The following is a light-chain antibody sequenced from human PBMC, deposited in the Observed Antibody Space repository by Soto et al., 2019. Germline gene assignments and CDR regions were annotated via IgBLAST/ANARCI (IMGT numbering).Light chain of an antibody. Sequence: IQMTQSPSSLSASVGNRFTITCRASQSISSYLNWYQQKXGQAPKLLIYAASSLQSGVPSRFSGSGSGTDFTLTISSLQPEDFETYYCQQSYSTSWTFGQGTKVDIK. J-gene: IGKJ1*01. CDR1: QSISSY. CDR2: AAS. V-gene: IGKV1-39*01. CDR3: QQSYSTSWT.